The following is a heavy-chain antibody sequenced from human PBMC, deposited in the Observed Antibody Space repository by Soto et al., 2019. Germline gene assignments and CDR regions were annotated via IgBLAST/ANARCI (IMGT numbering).Heavy chain of an antibody. Sequence: QVQLVQSGAEVKKPGSSVKVSCKASGGTFSSYAISWVRQAPGQGLEWMGGIIPIFGTANYAQKFQGRVTITADESTSTAYMELSSLRSEDTAVYYCARGGVVGDCYYYYYGMDVWGQGTTVTVSS. J-gene: IGHJ6*02. CDR2: IIPIFGTA. CDR3: ARGGVVGDCYYYYYGMDV. V-gene: IGHV1-69*12. CDR1: GGTFSSYA. D-gene: IGHD1-26*01.